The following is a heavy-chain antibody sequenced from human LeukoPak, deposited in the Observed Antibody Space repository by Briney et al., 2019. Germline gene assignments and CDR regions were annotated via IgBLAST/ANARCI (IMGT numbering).Heavy chain of an antibody. V-gene: IGHV4-39*07. D-gene: IGHD3-22*01. CDR1: GGSISSSSYY. CDR2: IYYSGST. J-gene: IGHJ3*02. Sequence: SETPSLTCTVSGGSISSSSYYWGWIRQPPGKGLEWIGSIYYSGSTYYNPSLKSRVTISVDTSKNQFSLKLSSVTAADTAVYYCARVPSTYYYDSSGYNSHAFDIWGQGTMVTVSS. CDR3: ARVPSTYYYDSSGYNSHAFDI.